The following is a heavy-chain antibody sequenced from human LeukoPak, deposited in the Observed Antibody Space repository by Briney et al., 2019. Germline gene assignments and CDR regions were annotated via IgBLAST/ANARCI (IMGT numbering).Heavy chain of an antibody. CDR3: ARAYDSSGYPFDY. D-gene: IGHD3-22*01. V-gene: IGHV3-33*08. Sequence: GGSLRLSCAASGFTFSNYSMNWVRQAPGKGLEWVAVIWYDGSNKYYADSVKGRFTISRDNSKNTLYLQMNSLRAEDTAVYYCARAYDSSGYPFDYWGQGTLVTVSS. CDR2: IWYDGSNK. CDR1: GFTFSNYS. J-gene: IGHJ4*02.